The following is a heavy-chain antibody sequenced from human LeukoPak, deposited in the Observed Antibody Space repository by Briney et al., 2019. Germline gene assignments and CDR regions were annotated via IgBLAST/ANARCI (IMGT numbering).Heavy chain of an antibody. CDR3: ARGYILRFLEAWFDP. CDR2: IYTSGST. CDR1: GGFISSSSYY. Sequence: SETLSLTCTVSGGFISSSSYYWSWIRQPAGKGLEWIGRIYTSGSTNYNPSLKSRVTISVDTSKNQFSLKLSSVTAADTAVYYCARGYILRFLEAWFDPWGQGTLVTVSS. D-gene: IGHD3-3*01. J-gene: IGHJ5*02. V-gene: IGHV4-61*02.